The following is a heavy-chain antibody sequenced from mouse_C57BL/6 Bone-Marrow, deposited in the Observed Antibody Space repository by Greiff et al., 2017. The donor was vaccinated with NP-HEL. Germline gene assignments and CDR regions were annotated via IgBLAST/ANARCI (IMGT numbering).Heavy chain of an antibody. D-gene: IGHD1-1*01. V-gene: IGHV1-15*01. Sequence: VQLQQSGAELVRPGASVTLSRKASGYTFTDYEMHWVKQTPVHGLEWIGAIDPDTGGTAYNQKFKGKAILTADKSSSTAYMELRSLTSEDSAVYYCTRNYGSLYYFDYWGQGTTLTVSS. CDR1: GYTFTDYE. CDR3: TRNYGSLYYFDY. CDR2: IDPDTGGT. J-gene: IGHJ2*01.